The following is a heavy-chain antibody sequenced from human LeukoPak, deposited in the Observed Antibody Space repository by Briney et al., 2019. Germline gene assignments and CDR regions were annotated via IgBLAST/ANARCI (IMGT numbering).Heavy chain of an antibody. CDR1: GFTFSSYW. V-gene: IGHV3-74*01. CDR3: ARSTYYDYVWGSYRYSAFDI. J-gene: IGHJ3*02. Sequence: GGSLRLSCAASGFTFSSYWMHWVRQAPGKGLVWVSRINSDGSSTSYADSVKGRFTISRDNAKNTLYLQMNSLRAEDTAVYYCARSTYYDYVWGSYRYSAFDIWGQGTMVTVSS. CDR2: INSDGSST. D-gene: IGHD3-16*02.